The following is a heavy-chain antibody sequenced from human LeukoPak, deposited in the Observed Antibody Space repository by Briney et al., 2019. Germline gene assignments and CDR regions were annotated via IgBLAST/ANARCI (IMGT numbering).Heavy chain of an antibody. CDR1: GFTFSSYA. J-gene: IGHJ5*02. D-gene: IGHD1-14*01. CDR2: ISYDGSNK. V-gene: IGHV3-30-3*01. Sequence: GRSLRLSCAASGFTFSSYAMHWVRQAPGKGLEWVAVISYDGSNKYYADSVKGRFTISRDNSKNTLYLQMNSLRAEDTAVYYLRRDSTPEPTEGWSDPWGKGTLVTVSS. CDR3: RRDSTPEPTEGWSDP.